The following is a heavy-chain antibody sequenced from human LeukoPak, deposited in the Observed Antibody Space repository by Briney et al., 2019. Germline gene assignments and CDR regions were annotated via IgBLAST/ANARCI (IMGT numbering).Heavy chain of an antibody. CDR1: GFTFSSYW. J-gene: IGHJ4*02. Sequence: GGSLRLSCAASGFTFSSYWMSWVRQAPGKEPEWVAHIKQDASQEYHVDSVKGRFTISRDNAKNSLYLQMNSLRAEDTAVYYCARGVVYPAWSGPHWSDYWGQGALVTVSS. V-gene: IGHV3-7*01. D-gene: IGHD3-3*01. CDR3: ARGVVYPAWSGPHWSDY. CDR2: IKQDASQE.